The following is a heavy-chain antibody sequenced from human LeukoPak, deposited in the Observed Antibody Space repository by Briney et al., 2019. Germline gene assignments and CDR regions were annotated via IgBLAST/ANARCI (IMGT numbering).Heavy chain of an antibody. CDR1: RYTFTSYD. CDR2: MNPNSGNT. V-gene: IGHV1-8*01. D-gene: IGHD4/OR15-4a*01. Sequence: ASVKVSCKASRYTFTSYDINWVRQATGQGLEWMGWMNPNSGNTGYAQKFQGRVTTTRNTSISTAYMELSSLSSEDTAVYYCARKNYGSNRWFDPWGQGTLVTVSS. J-gene: IGHJ5*02. CDR3: ARKNYGSNRWFDP.